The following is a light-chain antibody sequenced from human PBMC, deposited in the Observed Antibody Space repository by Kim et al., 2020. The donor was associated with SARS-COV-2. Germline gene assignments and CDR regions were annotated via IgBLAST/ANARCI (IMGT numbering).Light chain of an antibody. J-gene: IGKJ4*01. V-gene: IGKV3-20*01. CDR3: QQYGSSPAPLT. CDR1: QSVSSY. Sequence: PGERATLACRASQSVSSYLAWYQQKPGQAPRLIIYGASSRATGIPDRFSGSGSGTDFNLTISRLEPEDFAVYYCQQYGSSPAPLTFGGGTKVDIK. CDR2: GAS.